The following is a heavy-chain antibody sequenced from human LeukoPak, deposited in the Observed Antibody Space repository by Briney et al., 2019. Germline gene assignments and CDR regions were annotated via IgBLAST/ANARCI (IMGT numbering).Heavy chain of an antibody. CDR3: AREFGP. J-gene: IGHJ5*02. CDR2: IYSSGST. CDR1: NGSLSSLY. Sequence: SETLSLTCTLSNGSLSSLYYNWIRQPPGKGLEWIGYIYSSGSTKYNPYLKSRVIISVGTSKNQVFLRLTSVTAADTAVYYCAREFGPWGQGILVTVSS. V-gene: IGHV4-59*11.